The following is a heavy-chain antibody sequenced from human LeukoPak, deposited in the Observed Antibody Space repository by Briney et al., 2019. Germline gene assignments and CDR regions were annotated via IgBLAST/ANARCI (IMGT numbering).Heavy chain of an antibody. CDR3: ARSPYYDILTGSRGTFDY. CDR1: GFSRSTSGVG. D-gene: IGHD3-9*01. Sequence: SGPTLVKPTQTLTLTCTFSGFSRSTSGVGVGWIRQPPVKALEWLALIYGDDDKRYSPSLKSRLTITKDTSKNQVVLTMTNMDPVDTATYYCARSPYYDILTGSRGTFDYWGQGTLVTVSS. CDR2: IYGDDDK. V-gene: IGHV2-5*02. J-gene: IGHJ4*02.